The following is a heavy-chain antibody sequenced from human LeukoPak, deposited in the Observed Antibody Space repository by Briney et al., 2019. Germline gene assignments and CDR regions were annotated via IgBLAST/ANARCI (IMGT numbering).Heavy chain of an antibody. Sequence: SETLSLTCSVSGGSISNYYWNFIRQPPGKGLEWIGDVNSDGNTHYNPSLKSRVSISVDTSKNQFSLKLSSVTAADTAVYYCARPPYSSGLGGNWFDPWGQGTLVTVSS. CDR3: ARPPYSSGLGGNWFDP. J-gene: IGHJ5*02. CDR2: VNSDGNT. V-gene: IGHV4-4*08. CDR1: GGSISNYY. D-gene: IGHD6-19*01.